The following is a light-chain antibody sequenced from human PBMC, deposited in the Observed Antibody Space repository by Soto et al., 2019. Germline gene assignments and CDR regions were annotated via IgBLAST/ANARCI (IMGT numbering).Light chain of an antibody. J-gene: IGKJ3*01. CDR2: DAS. CDR1: QSVSSY. Sequence: EIVLTQSPATLSLSPGERATLSCRASQSVSSYVAWYQQKPGQAPRLLIYDASNRAAGTPARFSGSGSGTDFTLTISSLEPEDFAVYCCQQRSDWPTFGPGTKVDIK. V-gene: IGKV3-11*01. CDR3: QQRSDWPT.